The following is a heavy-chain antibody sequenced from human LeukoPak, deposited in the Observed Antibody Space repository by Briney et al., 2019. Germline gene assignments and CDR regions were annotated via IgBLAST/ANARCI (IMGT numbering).Heavy chain of an antibody. Sequence: ASVTVSFKASGYTFTSYDINWVRQATGQGLEWMGWMNPNSGNTGYAQKFQGRVTITRNTSISTAYMELSSLRSEDTAVYYCARVRSSASRYYMDVWGKGTTVTVSS. CDR1: GYTFTSYD. D-gene: IGHD2-2*01. CDR3: ARVRSSASRYYMDV. V-gene: IGHV1-8*03. J-gene: IGHJ6*03. CDR2: MNPNSGNT.